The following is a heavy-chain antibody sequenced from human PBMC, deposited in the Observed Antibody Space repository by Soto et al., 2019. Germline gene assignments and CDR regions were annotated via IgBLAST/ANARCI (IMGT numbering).Heavy chain of an antibody. CDR1: GGTFSSYS. CDR2: IIPIFGTA. CDR3: ARAFIAAAGILDYYGMDV. V-gene: IGHV1-69*13. D-gene: IGHD6-13*01. J-gene: IGHJ6*02. Sequence: GASVKVSCKASGGTFSSYSISWVRHAPGQGLEWMGGIIPIFGTANYAQKFQGRVTITADESTSTAYMELSSLRSEDTAVYYCARAFIAAAGILDYYGMDVWGQGTTVTVSS.